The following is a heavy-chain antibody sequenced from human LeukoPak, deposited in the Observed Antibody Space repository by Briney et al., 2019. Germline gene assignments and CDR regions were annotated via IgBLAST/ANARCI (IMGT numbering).Heavy chain of an antibody. D-gene: IGHD3-10*01. CDR1: GYTFTSYG. CDR2: ISAYNGNT. Sequence: GASVKVSCKASGYTFTSYGISWVRQAPGQGLEWMGWISAYNGNTNYAQKLQGRVTMTTDTSTSTAYMELRSLRSDDTAVYYCARVSGGVIWFGEFSFPQGWFDPWGQGTLVTVSS. V-gene: IGHV1-18*01. CDR3: ARVSGGVIWFGEFSFPQGWFDP. J-gene: IGHJ5*02.